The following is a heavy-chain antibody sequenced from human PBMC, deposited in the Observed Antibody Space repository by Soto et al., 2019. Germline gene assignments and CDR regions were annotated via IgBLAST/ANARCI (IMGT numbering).Heavy chain of an antibody. V-gene: IGHV3-33*01. CDR2: IWYDGSNK. D-gene: IGHD3-10*01. Sequence: QVQLVESGGGVVQPGRSLRLSCAASGFTFSSYGMHWVRQAPGKGLAWVAVIWYDGSNKYYADSVKGRFTISRDNSKHSLYLQMNSLRAEDTAVYYCARDAATYYDGSGSYVVGYWGQGTLVNVSS. J-gene: IGHJ4*02. CDR1: GFTFSSYG. CDR3: ARDAATYYDGSGSYVVGY.